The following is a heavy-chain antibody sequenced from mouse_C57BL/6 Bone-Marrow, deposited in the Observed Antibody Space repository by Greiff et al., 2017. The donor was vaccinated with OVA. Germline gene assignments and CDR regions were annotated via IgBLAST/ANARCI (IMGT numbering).Heavy chain of an antibody. Sequence: EVQGVESGGDLVKPGGSLKLSCAASGFTFSSYGMSWVRQTPDKRLEWVATISSGGSYTYYPDSVKGRFTISRDNAKNTLYLQMSSLKSEDTAMYYCERHAPIYYDFMDYWGQGTSVTVSS. CDR3: ERHAPIYYDFMDY. J-gene: IGHJ4*01. D-gene: IGHD2-4*01. CDR2: ISSGGSYT. V-gene: IGHV5-6*01. CDR1: GFTFSSYG.